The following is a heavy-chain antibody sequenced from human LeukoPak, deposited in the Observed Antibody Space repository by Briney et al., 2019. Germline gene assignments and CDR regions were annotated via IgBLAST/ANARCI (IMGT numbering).Heavy chain of an antibody. CDR1: GGTISRYY. Sequence: SETLSLTCTVSGGTISRYYWSWIRQPPGKGLEWIGYIFYSGRTNYNPSLKSRVTISVDTSKNQFSLRLSSVTAADTAVYYCARPSVGEGDLSFHDAFNIWGQGTMVTVSS. CDR2: IFYSGRT. D-gene: IGHD3-16*02. J-gene: IGHJ3*02. CDR3: ARPSVGEGDLSFHDAFNI. V-gene: IGHV4-59*12.